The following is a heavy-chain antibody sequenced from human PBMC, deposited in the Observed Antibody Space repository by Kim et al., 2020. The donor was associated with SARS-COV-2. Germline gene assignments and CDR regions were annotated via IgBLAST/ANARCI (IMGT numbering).Heavy chain of an antibody. CDR3: TTAHDFWSGYYTPTGAFDI. J-gene: IGHJ3*02. Sequence: GGSLRLSCAASGFTFSNAWMSWVRQAPGKGLEWVGRIKSKTDGGTTDYAAPVKGRFTISRDDSKNTLYLQMNSLKTEDTAVYYCTTAHDFWSGYYTPTGAFDIWGQGTMVTVSS. V-gene: IGHV3-15*01. D-gene: IGHD3-3*01. CDR2: IKSKTDGGTT. CDR1: GFTFSNAW.